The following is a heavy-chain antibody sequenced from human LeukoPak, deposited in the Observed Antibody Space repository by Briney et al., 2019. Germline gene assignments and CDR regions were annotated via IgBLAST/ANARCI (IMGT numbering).Heavy chain of an antibody. Sequence: GASVKVSCKASGGTFSGYAISWVRQAPGQGLEWMGGIIPIFGTANYAQKFQGRVTITADESTSTAYMELSSLRSEDTAVYYCASNPRRCCGGGNCPYSYYAMDVWGQGTTVTVSS. J-gene: IGHJ6*02. D-gene: IGHD2-15*01. CDR2: IIPIFGTA. CDR3: ASNPRRCCGGGNCPYSYYAMDV. CDR1: GGTFSGYA. V-gene: IGHV1-69*13.